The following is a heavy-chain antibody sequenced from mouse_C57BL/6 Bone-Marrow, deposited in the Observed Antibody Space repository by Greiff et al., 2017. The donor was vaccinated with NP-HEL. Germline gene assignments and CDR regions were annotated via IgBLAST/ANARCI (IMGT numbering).Heavy chain of an antibody. CDR1: GFSLTSYG. CDR3: ASRTYYSNSGYAMDY. CDR2: IWSGGST. Sequence: VQLMESGPGLVQPSQSLSITCTVSGFSLTSYGVHWVRQSPGKGLEWLGVIWSGGSTDYNAAFISRLSISKDNSKSQVFFKMNSLQADDTAIYYCASRTYYSNSGYAMDYWGQGTSVTVSS. J-gene: IGHJ4*01. V-gene: IGHV2-2*01. D-gene: IGHD2-5*01.